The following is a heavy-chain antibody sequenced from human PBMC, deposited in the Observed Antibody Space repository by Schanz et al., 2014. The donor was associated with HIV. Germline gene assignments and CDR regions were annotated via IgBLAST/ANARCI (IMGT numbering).Heavy chain of an antibody. CDR1: GFIFSDYG. D-gene: IGHD2-15*01. CDR2: IWYDGSNK. J-gene: IGHJ6*02. V-gene: IGHV3-33*01. CDR3: ARGSGPYYYYYGTDV. Sequence: QVQLVESGGGVVQPGRSLRLSCAASGFIFSDYGMHWVRQAPGKGLGWVAVIWYDGSNKYYADSVKGRFTISRDNSKNTPYLQMNSLRTEDTAVYYCARGSGPYYYYYGTDVWGQGTTVTVSS.